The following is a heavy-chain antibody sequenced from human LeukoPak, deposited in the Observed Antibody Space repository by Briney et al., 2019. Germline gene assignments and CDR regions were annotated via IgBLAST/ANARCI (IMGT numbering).Heavy chain of an antibody. V-gene: IGHV4-39*01. CDR2: IYYSGST. D-gene: IGHD3-22*01. Sequence: SETLSLTCTVSGGSISSSSYYWGWIRQPPGKGLEWIGSIYYSGSTYYNPSLKSRVTISVDTSKNQFSLKMTSVTAADTAVYYCARPYYDSRGYYWFDPWGQGTLVTVSS. J-gene: IGHJ5*02. CDR3: ARPYYDSRGYYWFDP. CDR1: GGSISSSSYY.